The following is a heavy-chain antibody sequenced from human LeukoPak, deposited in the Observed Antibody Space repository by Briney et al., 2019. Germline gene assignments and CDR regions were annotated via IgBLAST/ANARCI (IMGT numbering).Heavy chain of an antibody. CDR2: IIPIFGTA. CDR1: GGTFSSYA. Sequence: ASVKVSCKASGGTFSSYAISWVRQAPGQGLEWRGGIIPIFGTANYAQKFQGRVTITADESTSTAYMELSSLRPEDTAVYYCAREAELGTYCDYWRQGPRVTVSS. J-gene: IGHJ4*02. D-gene: IGHD1-26*01. CDR3: AREAELGTYCDY. V-gene: IGHV1-69*13.